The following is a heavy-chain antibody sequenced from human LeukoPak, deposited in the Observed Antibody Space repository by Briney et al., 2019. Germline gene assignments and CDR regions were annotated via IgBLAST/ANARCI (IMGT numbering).Heavy chain of an antibody. CDR3: AIPNPAFIGAFEI. J-gene: IGHJ3*02. CDR1: GYTLNELS. Sequence: ASVKVSCQVFGYTLNELSMHWVRQGPGEGLEWMGSFDPEDGDAIYAQKFQGRVTMTEDTLTDTASMELSSLTSEDTAVYYCAIPNPAFIGAFEIWGRGTMVTVSS. V-gene: IGHV1-24*01. D-gene: IGHD1-14*01. CDR2: FDPEDGDA.